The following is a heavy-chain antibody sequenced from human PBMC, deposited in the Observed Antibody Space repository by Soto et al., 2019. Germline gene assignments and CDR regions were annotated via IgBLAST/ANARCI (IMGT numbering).Heavy chain of an antibody. D-gene: IGHD6-19*01. CDR2: IWYDGSNE. J-gene: IGHJ6*02. V-gene: IGHV3-33*01. CDR1: GFIFSNFG. CDR3: ARDDIPGIAVSTYGMDV. Sequence: GGSLRLSCAASGFIFSNFGMHWVRQAPGKGLEWVAVIWYDGSNEYYADSVKGRFTISKDNSKSTLYLQMNSLRAEDTAVYYCARDDIPGIAVSTYGMDVWGQGTPVTVSS.